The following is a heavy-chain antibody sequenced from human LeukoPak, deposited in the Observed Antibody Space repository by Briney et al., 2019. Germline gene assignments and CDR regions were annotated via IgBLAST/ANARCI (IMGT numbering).Heavy chain of an antibody. J-gene: IGHJ4*02. D-gene: IGHD3-22*01. CDR1: GFTFSGSA. CDR2: IRSKANSYAT. Sequence: GGSLRLSCAASGFTFSGSAMHWVRQASGKGLEWVGRIRSKANSYATAYAASVKGRFTISRDDSKNTAYLQMNSLKTEDTAVYYCTTHYYDSSGYYRFDYWGQGTLVTVSS. V-gene: IGHV3-73*01. CDR3: TTHYYDSSGYYRFDY.